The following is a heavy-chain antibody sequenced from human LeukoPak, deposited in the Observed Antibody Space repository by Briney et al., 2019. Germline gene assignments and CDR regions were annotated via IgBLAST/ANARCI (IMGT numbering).Heavy chain of an antibody. CDR1: GFTFSSYA. CDR2: ISYDGSNK. J-gene: IGHJ1*01. Sequence: GGSLRLSCAASGFTFSSYAMHWARQAPGKGLEWVAVISYDGSNKYYADSVKGRFTISRDNSKNTLYLQMNSLRAEDTAVYYCARSYGDYFEYFQHWGQGTLVTVSS. CDR3: ARSYGDYFEYFQH. D-gene: IGHD4-17*01. V-gene: IGHV3-30*04.